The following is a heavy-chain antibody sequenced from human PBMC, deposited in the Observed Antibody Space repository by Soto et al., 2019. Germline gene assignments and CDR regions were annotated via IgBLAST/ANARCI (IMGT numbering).Heavy chain of an antibody. J-gene: IGHJ4*02. Sequence: SETLSLTCTVSRGSITNYFWSWLRQPPGKPLEWIGHIYYSGTTNYNPSLKSRVTLSVDMSKSQFSLKLTSATAADTAVYYCAKDLGRIAVAGTLYDYWGQGTLVTVSS. D-gene: IGHD6-19*01. V-gene: IGHV4-59*12. CDR1: RGSITNYF. CDR3: AKDLGRIAVAGTLYDY. CDR2: IYYSGTT.